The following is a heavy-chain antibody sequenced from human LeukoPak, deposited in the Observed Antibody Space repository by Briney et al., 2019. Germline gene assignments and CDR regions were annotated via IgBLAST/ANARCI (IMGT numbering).Heavy chain of an antibody. CDR3: ARDPIIIVPAALDY. CDR2: ISSSSSTI. D-gene: IGHD2-2*01. V-gene: IGHV3-48*01. J-gene: IGHJ4*02. Sequence: GGSLRLSCAASGFTFSSYSMNWIRQAPGKGLEWVSYISSSSSTIYYADSVKGRFTISRDNAKNTLYLQMNSLRAEDTAVYYCARDPIIIVPAALDYWGQGTLVTVSS. CDR1: GFTFSSYS.